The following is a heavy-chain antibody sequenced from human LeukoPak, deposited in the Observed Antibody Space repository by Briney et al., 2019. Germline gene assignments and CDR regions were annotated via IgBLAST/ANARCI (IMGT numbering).Heavy chain of an antibody. CDR3: ARPLNEWELAFDI. J-gene: IGHJ3*02. CDR2: ISSSSSYI. D-gene: IGHD1-26*01. CDR1: GFTFSSYS. Sequence: GGSLRLSCAASGFTFSSYSMNWVRQAPGKGLEWVSSISSSSSYIYYADSVKGRFTISRDNAKNSLYLQMNSLRAEDTAVYYCARPLNEWELAFDIWGQGTMVTVSS. V-gene: IGHV3-21*01.